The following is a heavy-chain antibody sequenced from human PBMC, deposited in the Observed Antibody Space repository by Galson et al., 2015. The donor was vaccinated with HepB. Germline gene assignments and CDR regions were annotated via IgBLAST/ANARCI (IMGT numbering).Heavy chain of an antibody. CDR1: ELTVSSNY. J-gene: IGHJ3*02. CDR2: IYSDGHT. D-gene: IGHD1-26*01. CDR3: ARVKWEPLSGNDGFDI. Sequence: LRPSCAASELTVSSNYMTWVRQAPGEGLEWVSVIYSDGHTYYADSVKGRFTISRDNSKNTLYLQMNGLRAEDTAVYYCARVKWEPLSGNDGFDIWGQGTMVTVS. V-gene: IGHV3-66*01.